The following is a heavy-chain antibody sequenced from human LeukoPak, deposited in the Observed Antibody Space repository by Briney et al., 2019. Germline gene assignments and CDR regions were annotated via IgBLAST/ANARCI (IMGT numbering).Heavy chain of an antibody. D-gene: IGHD1-14*01. CDR1: GVSVGSGDYF. V-gene: IGHV4-30-4*01. CDR3: TRNASPDN. J-gene: IGHJ4*02. CDR2: IYFSGST. Sequence: PSETLSLTCTVSGVSVGSGDYFWSWIRQPPGKGLEWIGYIYFSGSTDSNPSLESRVTVSIDTSKNQFSLKLRSVTAADTAVYYCTRNASPDNGGQGLLVTVSS.